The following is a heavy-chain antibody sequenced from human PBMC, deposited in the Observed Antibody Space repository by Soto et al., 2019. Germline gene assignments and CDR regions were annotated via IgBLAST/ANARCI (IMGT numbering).Heavy chain of an antibody. D-gene: IGHD5-12*01. CDR3: TNQGDGYNYY. CDR2: IRSKANSYAT. V-gene: IGHV3-73*01. CDR1: GFTFSGSA. J-gene: IGHJ4*02. Sequence: EVQLVESGGGLVQPGGSLKLSCAASGFTFSGSAMHWVRQASGKGLEWVGRIRSKANSYATAYAASVKGRFTISRDDSKNTAYLQMNSLKTEDTAVYYCTNQGDGYNYYWGQGTLVTVSS.